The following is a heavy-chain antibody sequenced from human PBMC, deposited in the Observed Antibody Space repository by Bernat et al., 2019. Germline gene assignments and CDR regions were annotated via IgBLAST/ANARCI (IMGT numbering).Heavy chain of an antibody. J-gene: IGHJ4*02. V-gene: IGHV3-7*03. Sequence: EVQLVESGGDLVQPGGSLRLSCAASGFTLSTYWMTWVRQAPGKGLEWVANINQDGSEKYYVDSVKGRFTISRDNAKNSLYLQMNSLRAEDSAVYYCVRGGERYVNYWGQGTLVTVSS. D-gene: IGHD1-1*01. CDR1: GFTLSTYW. CDR3: VRGGERYVNY. CDR2: INQDGSEK.